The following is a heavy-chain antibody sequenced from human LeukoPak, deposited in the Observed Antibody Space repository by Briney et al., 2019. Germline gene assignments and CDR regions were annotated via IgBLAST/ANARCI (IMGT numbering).Heavy chain of an antibody. CDR3: ARDPDAIVVVKRAEYFQH. Sequence: GGSLRLSCAASGFTFSSYAMHWVRQAPGKGLEWVAVISYDGSNKYYADSVKGRFTISRDNSKNTLYLQMNSLRAEDTAVYYCARDPDAIVVVKRAEYFQHWGQGTLVTVSS. V-gene: IGHV3-30-3*01. CDR2: ISYDGSNK. CDR1: GFTFSSYA. J-gene: IGHJ1*01. D-gene: IGHD3-22*01.